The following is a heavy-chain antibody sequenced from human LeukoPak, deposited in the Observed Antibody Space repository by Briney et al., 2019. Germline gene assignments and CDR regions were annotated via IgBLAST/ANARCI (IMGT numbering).Heavy chain of an antibody. V-gene: IGHV3-30*02. CDR1: GFTFSSYG. J-gene: IGHJ4*02. CDR3: AKVDCSSTSCWAFDY. CDR2: IRYDGSNK. Sequence: PGGSLRLSCAASGFTFSSYGMHWVRQAPGKGLEWVAFIRYDGSNKYYADSVKGRFTISRDNSKNTLYLQMNSLRAEDTAVYYCAKVDCSSTSCWAFDYWGQGTLVTVSS. D-gene: IGHD2-2*01.